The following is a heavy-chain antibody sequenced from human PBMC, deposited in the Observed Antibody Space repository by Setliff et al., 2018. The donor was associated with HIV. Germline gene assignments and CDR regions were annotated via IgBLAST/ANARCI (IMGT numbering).Heavy chain of an antibody. CDR3: AREGRPYYDSGRNWFDP. Sequence: SVKVSCKASGGTFSNYGISWVRQAPGQGLDWMGGIIPIFGKTNYAQNFQGRVTITADESTSTAYMELNTLRSEDTAIYYCAREGRPYYDSGRNWFDPWGQGTRVTVS. CDR2: IIPIFGKT. CDR1: GGTFSNYG. V-gene: IGHV1-69*13. J-gene: IGHJ5*02. D-gene: IGHD3-10*01.